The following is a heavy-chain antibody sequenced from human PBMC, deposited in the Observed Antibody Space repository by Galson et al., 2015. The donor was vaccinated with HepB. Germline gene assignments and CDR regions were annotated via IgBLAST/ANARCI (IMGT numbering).Heavy chain of an antibody. CDR3: ATDGSAYAGRGGMGV. J-gene: IGHJ6*02. CDR1: GGSINNKNYY. CDR2: IHYSGST. V-gene: IGHV4-39*07. Sequence: LSLTCTVSGGSINNKNYYWGWIRQPPGKGLQWIGIIHYSGSTYYNPSLKSRVTISVATSKNQFSLKLRSVTAADTAVYYCATDGSAYAGRGGMGVWGQGTTVTVSS. D-gene: IGHD5-12*01.